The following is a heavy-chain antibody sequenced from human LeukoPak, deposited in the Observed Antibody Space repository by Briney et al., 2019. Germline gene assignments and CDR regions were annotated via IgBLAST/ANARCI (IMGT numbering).Heavy chain of an antibody. Sequence: YPSETLSLTCAVYGGSFSGYYWSWIRQPPGKGLEWIGYIYYSGSTNYNPSLKSRVTISVDTSKNQFSLKLSSVTAADTAVYYCARTVYAINNWFDPWGQGTLVTVSS. D-gene: IGHD2-8*01. J-gene: IGHJ5*02. CDR2: IYYSGST. V-gene: IGHV4-59*01. CDR1: GGSFSGYY. CDR3: ARTVYAINNWFDP.